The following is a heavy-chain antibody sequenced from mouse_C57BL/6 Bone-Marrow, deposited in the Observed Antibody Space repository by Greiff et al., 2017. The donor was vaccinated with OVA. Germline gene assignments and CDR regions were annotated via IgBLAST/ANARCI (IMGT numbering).Heavy chain of an antibody. CDR3: ARSRGLRGMYFDY. V-gene: IGHV1-54*01. Sequence: QVQLKESGAELVRPGTSVKVSCKASGYAFTNYLIEWVKQRPGQGLEWIGVINPGSGGTNYNEKFKGKATLTADKSSSTAYMQLSSLTSEDSAVYFCARSRGLRGMYFDYWGQGTTLTVSS. D-gene: IGHD2-4*01. CDR2: INPGSGGT. J-gene: IGHJ2*01. CDR1: GYAFTNYL.